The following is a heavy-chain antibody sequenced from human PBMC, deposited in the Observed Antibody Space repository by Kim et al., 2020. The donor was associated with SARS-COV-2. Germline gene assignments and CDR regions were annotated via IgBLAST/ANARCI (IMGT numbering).Heavy chain of an antibody. D-gene: IGHD3-22*01. CDR2: ISGSGGST. CDR3: AKDSYYYDSSGYYDY. CDR1: GFTFSSYA. V-gene: IGHV3-23*01. Sequence: GGSLRLSCAASGFTFSSYAMSWVRQAPGKGLEWVSAISGSGGSTYYADSVKGRFTISRDNSKNTLYLQMNSLRAEDTAVYYCAKDSYYYDSSGYYDYWGQGTLVTVSS. J-gene: IGHJ4*02.